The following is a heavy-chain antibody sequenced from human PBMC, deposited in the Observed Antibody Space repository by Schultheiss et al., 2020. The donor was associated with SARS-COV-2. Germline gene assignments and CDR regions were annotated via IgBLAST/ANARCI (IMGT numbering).Heavy chain of an antibody. CDR1: GFTFSSYG. J-gene: IGHJ6*02. D-gene: IGHD6-13*01. V-gene: IGHV3-23*01. CDR2: ISGSGGST. Sequence: RGSLRLSCAASGFTFSSYGMHWVRQAPGKGLEWVSAISGSGGSTYYADSVKGRFTISRDNSKNTLYLQMNSLRAEDTAVYYCARDRRLYSSSWSTSYYYGMDVWGQGTTVTVSS. CDR3: ARDRRLYSSSWSTSYYYGMDV.